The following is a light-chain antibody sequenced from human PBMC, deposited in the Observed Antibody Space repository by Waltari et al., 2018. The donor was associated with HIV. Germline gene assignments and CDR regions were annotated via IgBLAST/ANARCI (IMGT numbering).Light chain of an antibody. Sequence: QSALTQPPSASGSPGQSVTVSCSGTSSDIGGYDYVSWYQSQPCKAPKLILYEVTKRPSGVPDRFSGSKSGNTASLAVSGLQADDEAYYYCASYAGRNNQVIFGGGTKLTVL. J-gene: IGLJ2*01. CDR1: SSDIGGYDY. CDR2: EVT. V-gene: IGLV2-8*01. CDR3: ASYAGRNNQVI.